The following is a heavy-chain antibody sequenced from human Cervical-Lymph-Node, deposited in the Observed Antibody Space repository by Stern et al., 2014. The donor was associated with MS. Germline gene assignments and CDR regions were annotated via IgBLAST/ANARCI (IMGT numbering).Heavy chain of an antibody. V-gene: IGHV3-74*02. CDR2: INSDGSST. Sequence: EVQLVESGGGLVQPGGSLRLSCAASGFTFSSYWMHWVRQAPGKGLVGVSRINSDGSSTSYADSVKGRFTISRDNAKNTLYLQMNSLRAEDTAVYYCARDYGDYFHFDYWGQGTLVTVSS. J-gene: IGHJ4*02. D-gene: IGHD4-17*01. CDR1: GFTFSSYW. CDR3: ARDYGDYFHFDY.